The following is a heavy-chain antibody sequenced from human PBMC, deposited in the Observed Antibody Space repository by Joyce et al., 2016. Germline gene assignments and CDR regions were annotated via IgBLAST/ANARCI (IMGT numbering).Heavy chain of an antibody. J-gene: IGHJ1*01. D-gene: IGHD6-19*01. V-gene: IGHV3-48*01. Sequence: EVQLVESGGGLVQPGGSVRLSCAASGFTFSSYSLSWVRQAPGKGLEWISYRSGERSTTHYSDSVKGRFTISRDNDKNSLYLQMSGLTAEDTAMYYCARGGLSSGWFPQFFQNWGQGTLVAVSS. CDR2: RSGERSTT. CDR3: ARGGLSSGWFPQFFQN. CDR1: GFTFSSYS.